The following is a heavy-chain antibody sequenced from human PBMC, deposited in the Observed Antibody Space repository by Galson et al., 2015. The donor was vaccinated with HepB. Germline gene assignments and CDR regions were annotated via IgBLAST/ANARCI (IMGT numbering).Heavy chain of an antibody. CDR3: ARGLKGSAVRGIFLGT. J-gene: IGHJ5*02. D-gene: IGHD3-10*01. V-gene: IGHV3-48*03. CDR2: ISSSGSTV. Sequence: SLRLSCAASGFTFSSYEMNWVRQAPGKGLEWVSYISSSGSTVYYADSVKGRFTISRDNAKNSLYLQMNSLRAEDTAVYYCARGLKGSAVRGIFLGTWGQGTLVTVSS. CDR1: GFTFSSYE.